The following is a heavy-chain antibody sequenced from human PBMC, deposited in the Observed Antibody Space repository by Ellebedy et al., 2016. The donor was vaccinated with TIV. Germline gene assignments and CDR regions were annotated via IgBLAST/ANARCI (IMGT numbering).Heavy chain of an antibody. J-gene: IGHJ6*02. CDR3: ARGTSSYQLLYYYYYGMDV. CDR2: MNPNSGNT. Sequence: AASVKVSCKASGYTFTSYDINWVRQATGQGLEWMGWMNPNSGNTGYAQKFQGRVTMTRNTSISTAYMELSSLRSEDTAVYYCARGTSSYQLLYYYYYGMDVWGQGTTVTVSS. V-gene: IGHV1-8*01. D-gene: IGHD2-2*01. CDR1: GYTFTSYD.